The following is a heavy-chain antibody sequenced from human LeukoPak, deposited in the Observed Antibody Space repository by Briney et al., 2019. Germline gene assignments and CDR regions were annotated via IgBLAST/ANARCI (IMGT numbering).Heavy chain of an antibody. D-gene: IGHD6-19*01. Sequence: SETLSLTCTVSGGSISSYYWSWIRQPPGKGLEWIGCIYYSGSTNYNPSLKSRVTISVDTSKNQFSLKLSSVTAADTAVYYCARQGGGIAVAGLGFDYWGQGTLVTVSS. CDR3: ARQGGGIAVAGLGFDY. CDR1: GGSISSYY. J-gene: IGHJ4*02. CDR2: IYYSGST. V-gene: IGHV4-59*08.